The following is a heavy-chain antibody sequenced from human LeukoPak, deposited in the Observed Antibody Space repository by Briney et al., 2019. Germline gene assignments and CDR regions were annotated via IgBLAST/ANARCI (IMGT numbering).Heavy chain of an antibody. CDR3: ATNSGSYYGFDY. Sequence: ASVKVSCKVSGYTLTELSMHWVRQAPGKGLEWMGGFDPEDGETIYAQKFQGRVTMTEDTSTHTAYMELSSLRSEDTAVYYCATNSGSYYGFDYWGQGTLVTVSS. CDR1: GYTLTELS. CDR2: FDPEDGET. J-gene: IGHJ4*02. V-gene: IGHV1-24*01. D-gene: IGHD1-26*01.